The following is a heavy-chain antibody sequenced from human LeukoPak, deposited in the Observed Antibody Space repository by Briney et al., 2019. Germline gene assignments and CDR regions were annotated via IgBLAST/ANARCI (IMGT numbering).Heavy chain of an antibody. CDR1: GGSLSFYY. CDR2: ISQNGDS. V-gene: IGHV4-34*01. Sequence: PSETLSLTCGVSGGSLSFYYWSWIRQSPGKGLEWIAEISQNGDSNYNMSLKSRVTISLDKSKNQVSLKLNSVTAADTAVYYCARHVYGIAAALKVIDYWGQGTLVTVSS. D-gene: IGHD6-13*01. CDR3: ARHVYGIAAALKVIDY. J-gene: IGHJ4*02.